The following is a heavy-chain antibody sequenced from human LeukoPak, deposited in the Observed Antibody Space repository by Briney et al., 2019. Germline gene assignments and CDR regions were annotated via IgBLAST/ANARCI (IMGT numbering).Heavy chain of an antibody. CDR1: GFTFSDYY. CDR2: ISSSGSII. D-gene: IGHD3-22*01. Sequence: GGSLRLTCAASGFTFSDYYMTWIRQAPGKGLEWVSYISSSGSIIYYADSVKGRFIISRDNAKNSLYLQMNSLRAEDTAVYFCARVGYDSSGRFDYWGQGTLVTVSS. J-gene: IGHJ4*02. V-gene: IGHV3-11*04. CDR3: ARVGYDSSGRFDY.